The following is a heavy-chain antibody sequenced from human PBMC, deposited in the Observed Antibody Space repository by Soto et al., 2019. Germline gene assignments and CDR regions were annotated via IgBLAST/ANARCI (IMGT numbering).Heavy chain of an antibody. CDR2: IYYSGST. Sequence: TSETLSLTCTVSGGSISSSSYCWGWIRQPPGKGLEWIGSIYYSGSTYYNPSLKSRVTISVDTSKNQFSLKLSSVTAADTAVYYCARRPFNCGGDCYYDYWGQGALVTVSS. CDR3: ARRPFNCGGDCYYDY. D-gene: IGHD2-21*02. CDR1: GGSISSSSYC. V-gene: IGHV4-39*01. J-gene: IGHJ4*02.